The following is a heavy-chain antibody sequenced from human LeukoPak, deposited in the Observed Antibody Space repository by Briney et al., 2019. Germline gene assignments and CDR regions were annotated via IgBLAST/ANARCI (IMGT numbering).Heavy chain of an antibody. CDR3: ARDRYSYSMYYFDY. CDR2: INPSGGST. V-gene: IGHV1-46*01. J-gene: IGHJ4*02. D-gene: IGHD5-18*01. CDR1: GYAFTSYY. Sequence: ASVKVSCKASGYAFTSYYMHWVRQAPGQGLEWMGIINPSGGSTSYAQKFQGRVTMTRDTSISTAYMELSRLRSDDTAVYYCARDRYSYSMYYFDYWGQGTLVTVSS.